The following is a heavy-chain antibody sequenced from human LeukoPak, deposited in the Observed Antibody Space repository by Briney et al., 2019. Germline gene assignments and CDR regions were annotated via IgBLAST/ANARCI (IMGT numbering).Heavy chain of an antibody. J-gene: IGHJ5*02. CDR2: INPSGGST. CDR1: GGTFSSYA. CDR3: ARSKELLWFGESENWFDP. Sequence: ASVKVSCKASGGTFSSYAISWVRQAPGQGLEWMGIINPSGGSTSYAQKFQGRVTMTRDTSTSTVYMELSSLRSEDTAVYYCARSKELLWFGESENWFDPWGQGTLVTVSS. D-gene: IGHD3-10*01. V-gene: IGHV1-46*01.